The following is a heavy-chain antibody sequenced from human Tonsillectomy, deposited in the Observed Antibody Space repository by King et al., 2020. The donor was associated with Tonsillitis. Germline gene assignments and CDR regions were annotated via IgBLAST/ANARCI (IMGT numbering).Heavy chain of an antibody. CDR2: INPNSGGT. CDR1: GYTFTGYY. J-gene: IGHJ4*02. CDR3: AGDYPPKDLEFDY. V-gene: IGHV1-2*02. Sequence: VKLVESGAEVKKPGASVKVSCKASGYTFTGYYMHWVRQAPGQGLEWMGWINPNSGGTNYAQKFQGRVTMTRDTSISTAYMELSRLRSDDTAVYYCAGDYPPKDLEFDYWGQGTLVTVSS.